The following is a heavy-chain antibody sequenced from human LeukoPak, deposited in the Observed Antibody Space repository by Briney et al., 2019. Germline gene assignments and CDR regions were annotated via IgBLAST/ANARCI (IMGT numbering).Heavy chain of an antibody. CDR1: GYSISSVYY. CDR3: ARAVISYSGSYFDLHFDY. Sequence: SETLSLTCTVSGYSISSVYYWGWIRQPPGKGLEWIGSIYHSGSTYYNPSLKSRVTISVDTSKNQFSLKLSSVTAADTAVYYCARAVISYSGSYFDLHFDYWGQGTLVTVSS. J-gene: IGHJ4*02. V-gene: IGHV4-38-2*02. D-gene: IGHD1-26*01. CDR2: IYHSGST.